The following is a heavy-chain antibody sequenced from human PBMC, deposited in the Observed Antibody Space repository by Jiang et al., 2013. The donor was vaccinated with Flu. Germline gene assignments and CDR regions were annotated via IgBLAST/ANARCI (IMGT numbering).Heavy chain of an antibody. Sequence: VQLLESGGGLVQPGGSLRLSCAAPGFTVIRNFMSWVRQAPGRGLEWVSAVYGSGDTYYADSVNGRFTIYRDSSTSTLYLQMNSLGAEDTAVYYCTASRGPDGVNLDYWGQGTLVTVSS. CDR2: VYGSGDT. D-gene: IGHD1-14*01. V-gene: IGHV3-66*01. J-gene: IGHJ4*02. CDR3: TASRGPDGVNLDY. CDR1: GFTVIRNF.